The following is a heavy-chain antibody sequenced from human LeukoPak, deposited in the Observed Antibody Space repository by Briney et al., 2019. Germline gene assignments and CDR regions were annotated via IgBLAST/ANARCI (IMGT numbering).Heavy chain of an antibody. CDR1: GFTFSSYG. V-gene: IGHV3-23*01. D-gene: IGHD4-17*01. CDR3: AKRVVYTVTPGGDFDY. Sequence: PGGSLRLSCAASGFTFSSYGMSWVRQAPGKGLEWVSAISGSGGSTYYADSVKGRFTISRDNSKNTLYLQMNSLRAEDTAVYYCAKRVVYTVTPGGDFDYWGQGTLVTVSS. J-gene: IGHJ4*02. CDR2: ISGSGGST.